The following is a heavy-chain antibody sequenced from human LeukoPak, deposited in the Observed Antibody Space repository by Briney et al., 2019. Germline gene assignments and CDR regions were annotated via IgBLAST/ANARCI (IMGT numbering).Heavy chain of an antibody. D-gene: IGHD2/OR15-2a*01. CDR1: GYTFTGVY. CDR3: RLFLTPIFDL. Sequence: GASVKVSCKASGYTFTGVYIHWVRQAPGQGLEWTGRIEWMGRINPSSGGTNYAQNFQGRVTMAWDTSISTAYLDLSRLTSYDTAVYYCRLFLTPIFDLWGQGTMITVSS. V-gene: IGHV1-2*06. J-gene: IGHJ3*01. CDR2: INPSSGGT.